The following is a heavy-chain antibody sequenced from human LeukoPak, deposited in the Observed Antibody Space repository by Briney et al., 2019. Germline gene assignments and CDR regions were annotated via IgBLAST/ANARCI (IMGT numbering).Heavy chain of an antibody. CDR3: ARYYDSSGYTQGAFDI. V-gene: IGHV3-66*02. Sequence: GGSLRLSCAASGFTVSSNYMSWVRQAPGKGLEWVSSFYRGISTYYADSVKGRFTTSRDHSKNAVYLQMDSLRPEDTAVYYCARYYDSSGYTQGAFDIWGQGTMVTVS. CDR1: GFTVSSNY. CDR2: FYRGIST. J-gene: IGHJ3*02. D-gene: IGHD3-22*01.